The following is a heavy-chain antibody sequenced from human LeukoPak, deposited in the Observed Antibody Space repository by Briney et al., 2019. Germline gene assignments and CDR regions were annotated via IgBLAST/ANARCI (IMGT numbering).Heavy chain of an antibody. CDR3: ARGPFFDY. CDR2: INHSGST. Sequence: PSETLSLTCAVYGGSFSGYYWSWIRQPPGKGLEWIGEINHSGSTNYNPSLKSRVTISVDTSKNQFSLKLGSVTAADTAVYYCARGPFFDYWGQGTLVTVSS. CDR1: GGSFSGYY. V-gene: IGHV4-34*01. J-gene: IGHJ4*02.